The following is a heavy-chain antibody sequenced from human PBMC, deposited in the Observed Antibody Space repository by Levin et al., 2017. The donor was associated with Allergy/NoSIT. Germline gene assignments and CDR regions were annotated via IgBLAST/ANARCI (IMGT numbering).Heavy chain of an antibody. J-gene: IGHJ4*02. CDR3: ARSYHTNQLLEN. Sequence: AASVKVSCKASGYTFTSYNMHWVRQAPGQGLEWMGIINPSGGSTSYAQKFQGRVTMTRDTSTSTVYMDLSSLRSEDTAVYYCARSYHTNQLLENWGQGTQVTVSS. CDR2: INPSGGST. CDR1: GYTFTSYN. V-gene: IGHV1-46*01. D-gene: IGHD2-2*01.